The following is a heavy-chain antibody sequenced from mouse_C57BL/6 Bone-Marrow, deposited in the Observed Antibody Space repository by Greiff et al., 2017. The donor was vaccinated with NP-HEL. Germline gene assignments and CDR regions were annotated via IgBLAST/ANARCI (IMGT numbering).Heavy chain of an antibody. V-gene: IGHV5-6*01. D-gene: IGHD1-1*01. J-gene: IGHJ4*01. Sequence: EVQLVESGGDLVKPGGSLKLSCAASGFTFSSYGMSWVRQTPDKRLEWVATISSGGSYTYYPDNVKGRFTITRDNAKNTLYLQMISLTSEYTAMYYCARHRYGSSFPYAMDYWGQGTSVTVSS. CDR3: ARHRYGSSFPYAMDY. CDR2: ISSGGSYT. CDR1: GFTFSSYG.